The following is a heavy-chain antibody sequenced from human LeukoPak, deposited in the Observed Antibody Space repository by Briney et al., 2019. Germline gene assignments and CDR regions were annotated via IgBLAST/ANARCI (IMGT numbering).Heavy chain of an antibody. CDR1: GFTFSSYG. CDR3: AKRVGAMRYFDY. J-gene: IGHJ4*02. Sequence: PGGSLRLPCAASGFTFSSYGMHWVRQAPGKGLEWVAFIRYDGSNKYYADSVKGRFTISRDNSKNTLYLQMNSLRAEDTAVYYCAKRVGAMRYFDYWGQGTLVTVSS. CDR2: IRYDGSNK. D-gene: IGHD1-26*01. V-gene: IGHV3-30*02.